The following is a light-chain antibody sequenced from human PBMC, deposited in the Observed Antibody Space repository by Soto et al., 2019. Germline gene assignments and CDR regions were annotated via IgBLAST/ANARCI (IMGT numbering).Light chain of an antibody. CDR2: DAS. V-gene: IGKV3D-20*01. J-gene: IGKJ5*01. CDR3: QQYGSSPIT. Sequence: EIVLMQSLATLTLSQGERATLSCGASQSVSSSYLAWYQQKPGLAPRLLIYDASSRATGIPDRFSGSGSGTDFTLTISRLEPEDFAVYYCQQYGSSPITFGQGTRLEIK. CDR1: QSVSSSY.